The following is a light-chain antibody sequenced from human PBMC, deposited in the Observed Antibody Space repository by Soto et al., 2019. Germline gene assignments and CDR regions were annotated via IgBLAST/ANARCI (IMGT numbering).Light chain of an antibody. J-gene: IGLJ3*02. CDR1: NSDIGAYNF. CDR2: EVS. CDR3: SSYRSSSTPV. V-gene: IGLV2-14*01. Sequence: QSVLTQPASVSGSPGQSITISCAGTNSDIGAYNFVSWYQQLPGKAPKLIIYEVSHRPSGISNRFSGSKSGNSASLGISGLQPDDESYYYCSSYRSSSTPVFGGGTKVTVL.